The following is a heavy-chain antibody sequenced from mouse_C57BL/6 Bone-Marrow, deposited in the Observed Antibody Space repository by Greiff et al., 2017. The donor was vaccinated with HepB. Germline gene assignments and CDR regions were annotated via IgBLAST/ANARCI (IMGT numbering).Heavy chain of an antibody. CDR2: INPSNGGT. Sequence: QVQLKQPGTELVKPGASVKLSCKASGYTFTSYWMHWVKQRPGQGLEWIGNINPSNGGTNYNEKFKSKATLTVDKSSSTAYMQLSSLTSEDSAVYYCARGGSGYDDYFDYWGQGTTLTVSS. CDR3: ARGGSGYDDYFDY. CDR1: GYTFTSYW. V-gene: IGHV1-53*01. J-gene: IGHJ2*01. D-gene: IGHD2-2*01.